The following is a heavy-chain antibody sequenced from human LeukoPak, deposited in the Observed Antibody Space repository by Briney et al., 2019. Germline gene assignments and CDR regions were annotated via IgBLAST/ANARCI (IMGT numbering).Heavy chain of an antibody. J-gene: IGHJ4*02. V-gene: IGHV3-7*01. Sequence: GGSLRLSCAASGFTVSSDFMGWVRQPPGKGLEWVANIKQDGSEKNYVDSVKGRFTISRDNAENSLYLQMNSLRVEDSAVYYCTTTQSFDYWGQGILVTVSS. CDR2: IKQDGSEK. CDR1: GFTVSSDF. CDR3: TTTQSFDY.